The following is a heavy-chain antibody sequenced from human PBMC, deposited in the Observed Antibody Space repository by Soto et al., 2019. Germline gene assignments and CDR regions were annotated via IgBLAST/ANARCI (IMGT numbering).Heavy chain of an antibody. CDR2: ISYDGSNK. V-gene: IGHV3-30*03. CDR1: GFKSVDYG. D-gene: IGHD1-26*01. CDR3: ARDSALVGASYFDY. J-gene: IGHJ4*02. Sequence: GGSLRLSCAASGFKSVDYGMHWVRQAPGKGLEWVAVISYDGSNKYYADSVKGRFTISRDDSKNTLYLQMNSLRAEDTAVYYCARDSALVGASYFDYWGQGTLVTVSS.